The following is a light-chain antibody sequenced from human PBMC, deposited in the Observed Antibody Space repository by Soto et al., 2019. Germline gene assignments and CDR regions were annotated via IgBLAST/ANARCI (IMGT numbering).Light chain of an antibody. CDR3: STYTTSVTRL. Sequence: QSALSQPASVSGSPGQSITISCTGTSSDISYYNFVSWYQHHPGKAPRLIIFEVYNRPSGVSDRFSGSKSGNTASLTISGLLPEDEADYYCSTYTTSVTRLFRTGTKLTVL. V-gene: IGLV2-14*01. CDR1: SSDISYYNF. CDR2: EVY. J-gene: IGLJ1*01.